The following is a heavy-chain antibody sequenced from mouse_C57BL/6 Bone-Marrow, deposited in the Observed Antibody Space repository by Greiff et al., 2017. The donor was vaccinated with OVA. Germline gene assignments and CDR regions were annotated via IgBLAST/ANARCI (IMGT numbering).Heavy chain of an antibody. CDR3: ARSLSFYYGSSYWYFDV. D-gene: IGHD1-1*01. J-gene: IGHJ1*03. Sequence: QVQLQQSGAELVRPGTSVKVSCKASGYAFTNYLIEWVKQRPGQGLEWIGVINPGSGGTNYNEKFKGKATLTADKSSSTAYMQLSSLTSEDSAVYFCARSLSFYYGSSYWYFDVWGTGTTVTVSS. CDR2: INPGSGGT. CDR1: GYAFTNYL. V-gene: IGHV1-54*01.